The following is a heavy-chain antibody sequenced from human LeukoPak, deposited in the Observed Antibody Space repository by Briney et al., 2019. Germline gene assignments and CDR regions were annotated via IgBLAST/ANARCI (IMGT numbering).Heavy chain of an antibody. CDR1: GGSFSGYY. D-gene: IGHD5-18*01. Sequence: PSETLSLTCAVYGGSFSGYYWSWIRQPPGKGLEWIGEINHSGSTNYNPSLKSRVTISVDTSKNQFSLKLSSVTAADTAVYYCARLGRGYSYGYLNYWGQGTLVTVSS. CDR3: ARLGRGYSYGYLNY. J-gene: IGHJ4*02. CDR2: INHSGST. V-gene: IGHV4-34*01.